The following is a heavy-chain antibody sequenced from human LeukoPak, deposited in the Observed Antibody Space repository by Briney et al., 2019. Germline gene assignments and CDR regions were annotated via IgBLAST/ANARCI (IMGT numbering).Heavy chain of an antibody. CDR1: GFTFDGYG. CDR2: TKEDGGEK. CDR3: ARRSVAGSLDY. J-gene: IGHJ4*02. D-gene: IGHD6-19*01. V-gene: IGHV3-7*01. Sequence: PGGSLRLSCVAPGFTFDGYGMSWVRQAPEKGLEWVANTKEDGGEKYYVDSVKGRFTISRDNAENSLYLQMNSLRAEDTAVYYCARRSVAGSLDYWGQGTLVTVSS.